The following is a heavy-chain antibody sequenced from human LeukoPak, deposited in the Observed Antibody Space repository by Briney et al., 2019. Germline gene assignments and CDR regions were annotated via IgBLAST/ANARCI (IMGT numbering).Heavy chain of an antibody. CDR3: AAPSVVAAFQR. CDR2: ISSSSSTI. J-gene: IGHJ1*01. Sequence: PGGSLRLSCAASGFTFSSYSMNWVRQAPGKGLEWVSYISSSSSTIYYADSVKGRFTISRDNAKNSLYLQMNSLRAEDTAVYFCAAPSVVAAFQRWGQGTLVTVSS. CDR1: GFTFSSYS. D-gene: IGHD2-15*01. V-gene: IGHV3-48*01.